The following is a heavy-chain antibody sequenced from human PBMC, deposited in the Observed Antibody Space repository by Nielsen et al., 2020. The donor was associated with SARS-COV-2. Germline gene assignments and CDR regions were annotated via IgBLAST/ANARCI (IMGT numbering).Heavy chain of an antibody. J-gene: IGHJ4*02. CDR1: GFTFSSYA. Sequence: GESLKISCAASGFTFSSYAMHWVRQAPGKGLEWVAVISYDGSNQYYADSVKGRFTISRDNAKNSLYLQMNSLRAEDTAVYYCARDLYSSSWTHNYWGQGTLVTVSS. D-gene: IGHD6-13*01. CDR3: ARDLYSSSWTHNY. CDR2: ISYDGSNQ. V-gene: IGHV3-30*04.